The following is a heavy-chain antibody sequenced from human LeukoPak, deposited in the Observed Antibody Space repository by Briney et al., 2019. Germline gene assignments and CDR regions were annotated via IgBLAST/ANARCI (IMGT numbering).Heavy chain of an antibody. CDR2: ISGSGGTT. J-gene: IGHJ5*02. CDR1: GFTFSSYA. Sequence: GGSLRLSCAASGFTFSSYAMSRVRQAPGKGLEWVSAISGSGGTTYYADSVKGRLTISRDNSKNTLYLQANSLRADDTAVYYCAKGSSRGTTMTWFDPWGQGTLVTVSS. D-gene: IGHD4-17*01. CDR3: AKGSSRGTTMTWFDP. V-gene: IGHV3-23*01.